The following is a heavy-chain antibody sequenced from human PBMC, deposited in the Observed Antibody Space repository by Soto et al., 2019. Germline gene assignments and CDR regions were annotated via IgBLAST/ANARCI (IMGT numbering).Heavy chain of an antibody. CDR3: ARVPDR. D-gene: IGHD2-2*01. J-gene: IGHJ5*02. CDR2: IYHSGNT. Sequence: QVQRQESGSGLVKPSQSLSLTCAVSGGSISSGGYSWSWIRQPPGKGLEWIGYIYHSGNTYYNPSLESRVTISVDRSKNQFSLKLSSVTAADTAVYYGARVPDRWGQGTLVTVSS. V-gene: IGHV4-30-2*01. CDR1: GGSISSGGYS.